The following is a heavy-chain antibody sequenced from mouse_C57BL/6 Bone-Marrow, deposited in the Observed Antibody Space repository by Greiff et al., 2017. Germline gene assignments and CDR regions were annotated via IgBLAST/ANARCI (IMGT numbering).Heavy chain of an antibody. D-gene: IGHD6-1*01. V-gene: IGHV1-42*01. CDR3: ASPLGLYAMDY. Sequence: DVQLQESGPELVKPGASVKISCKASGYSFTGYYMNWVKQSPEKSLEWIGEINPSTGGTTYNQKFKAKATLTVDKSSSTAYMQLKSLTSEDSAVYYCASPLGLYAMDYWGQGTSVTVSA. J-gene: IGHJ4*01. CDR1: GYSFTGYY. CDR2: INPSTGGT.